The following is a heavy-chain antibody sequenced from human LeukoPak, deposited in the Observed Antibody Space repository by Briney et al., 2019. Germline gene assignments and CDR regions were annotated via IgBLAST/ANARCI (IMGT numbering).Heavy chain of an antibody. CDR3: ARDPKVGSPDYFDY. CDR2: MSQDGLTA. D-gene: IGHD3-16*01. Sequence: PGRSLRLSCAASGFSVSQHEMHWVRQAPGKGLEWVAVMSQDGLTALYIDSLKGRFIISKDTSTDTVYLQMNSLRVEDTAVYYCARDPKVGSPDYFDYWGQGTLVTVSP. J-gene: IGHJ4*02. CDR1: GFSVSQHE. V-gene: IGHV3-30-3*01.